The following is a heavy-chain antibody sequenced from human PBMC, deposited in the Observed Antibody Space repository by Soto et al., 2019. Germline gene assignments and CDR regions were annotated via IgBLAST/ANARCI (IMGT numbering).Heavy chain of an antibody. J-gene: IGHJ4*02. V-gene: IGHV3-30-3*01. CDR3: AREWSTSGDLDY. D-gene: IGHD3-10*01. CDR2: ISYDGNIK. Sequence: QVQLVESGGGVVQPGMSLRLSCAASGFTFSSHSIQWVRQAPGKGLEWVAVISYDGNIKYYADSVRGRFTISRDNSKNTLYLQMNSLRAEDTAVYYCAREWSTSGDLDYWGQGTLVSVSS. CDR1: GFTFSSHS.